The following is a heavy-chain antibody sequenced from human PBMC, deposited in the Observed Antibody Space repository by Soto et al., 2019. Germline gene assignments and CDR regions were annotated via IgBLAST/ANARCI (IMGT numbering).Heavy chain of an antibody. CDR2: INHSGST. CDR1: GGSFSGYY. J-gene: IGHJ6*02. D-gene: IGHD2-15*01. Sequence: SETLSLTCAVYGGSFSGYYWSWIRQPPGKGLEWLGEINHSGSTNYNPSLKSRVTISVDTSENQFSLKLSSVTVADTAVDYCARGRGYCSGGSCPYYYYGMDVWGQGTTVTVSS. V-gene: IGHV4-34*01. CDR3: ARGRGYCSGGSCPYYYYGMDV.